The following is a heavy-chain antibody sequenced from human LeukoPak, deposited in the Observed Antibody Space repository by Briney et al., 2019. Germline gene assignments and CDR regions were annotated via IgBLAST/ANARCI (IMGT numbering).Heavy chain of an antibody. D-gene: IGHD3-9*01. Sequence: SETLSLTCTVTGGSISSGSYYWSWIRQPAGTGLEWIGRIYTSGSTNYNPSLKGRVTISVDTSKNQFSLKLSSVTAADTAVYYCARCPYDILTGYYSVDYWGQGTLVTVSS. CDR1: GGSISSGSYY. J-gene: IGHJ4*02. CDR2: IYTSGST. CDR3: ARCPYDILTGYYSVDY. V-gene: IGHV4-61*02.